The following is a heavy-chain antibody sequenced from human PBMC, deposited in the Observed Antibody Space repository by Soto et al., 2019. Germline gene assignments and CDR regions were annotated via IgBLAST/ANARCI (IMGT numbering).Heavy chain of an antibody. V-gene: IGHV3-30-3*01. CDR2: ISYDGSNK. J-gene: IGHJ6*02. Sequence: QVQLVESGGGVVQPGRSLRLSCAASGFTFSSYAMHWVRQAPGKGLEWVAVISYDGSNKYYADSVKGRFTISRDNSKNPLYLQMNSLRAEDTAVYYCARRQTPYYYDSSGYSYGMDVWGQGTTVTVSS. CDR1: GFTFSSYA. CDR3: ARRQTPYYYDSSGYSYGMDV. D-gene: IGHD3-22*01.